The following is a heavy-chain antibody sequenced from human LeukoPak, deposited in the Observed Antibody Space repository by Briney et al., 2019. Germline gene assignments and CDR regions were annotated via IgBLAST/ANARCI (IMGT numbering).Heavy chain of an antibody. Sequence: GASVKVSCKASGYTFTSYGISWVRQAPGQGLEWMGWISAYNGNTNYAQKLQGRVTMTTDTSTSTAYMEQRSLRSDDTAVYYCARDVAIGVVVTATPFDYWGQGTLVTVSS. D-gene: IGHD2-21*02. V-gene: IGHV1-18*04. CDR3: ARDVAIGVVVTATPFDY. CDR1: GYTFTSYG. J-gene: IGHJ4*02. CDR2: ISAYNGNT.